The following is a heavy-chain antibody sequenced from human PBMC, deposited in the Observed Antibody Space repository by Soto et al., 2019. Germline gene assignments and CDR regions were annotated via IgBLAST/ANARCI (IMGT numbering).Heavy chain of an antibody. CDR2: IIPLFGTT. J-gene: IGHJ4*02. D-gene: IGHD3-22*01. CDR3: ATSPYSSDTSGYLDY. Sequence: QVQLVQSGAEVKKPGSSVTVSCRASGGTFSNYTINWVRQAPGQGLEWMAGIIPLFGTTNYAQKFQGRVTXXADESTSTAYMELTSLRSEDTAVFYCATSPYSSDTSGYLDYWGQGTLVTVSS. CDR1: GGTFSNYT. V-gene: IGHV1-69*12.